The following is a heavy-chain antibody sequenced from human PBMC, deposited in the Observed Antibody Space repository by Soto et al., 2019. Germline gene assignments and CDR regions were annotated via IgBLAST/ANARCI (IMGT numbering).Heavy chain of an antibody. CDR3: ARSGVNYDILTGTPRVSWFDP. V-gene: IGHV1-69*06. J-gene: IGHJ5*02. CDR1: GGTFSSYA. D-gene: IGHD3-9*01. Sequence: QVQLVQSGAEVKKPGSSVKVSCKASGGTFSSYAISWVRQAPGQGLEWMGGIIPIFGTANYAQKFQGRVTITADKSTSTAYMELSSLRSEDTAVYYCARSGVNYDILTGTPRVSWFDPWGQGTLVTVSS. CDR2: IIPIFGTA.